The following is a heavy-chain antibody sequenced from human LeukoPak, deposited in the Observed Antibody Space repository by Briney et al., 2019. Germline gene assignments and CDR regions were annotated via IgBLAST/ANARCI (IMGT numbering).Heavy chain of an antibody. CDR3: ARETLKEGLRLGELSFDY. J-gene: IGHJ4*02. V-gene: IGHV1-8*01. CDR1: GYTFTSYD. Sequence: ASVKVSCKASGYTFTSYDINWVRQATGQGLEWMGWMNPNSGNTGYAQKFQGRVTMTRNTSISTAYMELSSLRSEDTAVYYCARETLKEGLRLGELSFDYWGQGTLVTVPS. CDR2: MNPNSGNT. D-gene: IGHD3-16*02.